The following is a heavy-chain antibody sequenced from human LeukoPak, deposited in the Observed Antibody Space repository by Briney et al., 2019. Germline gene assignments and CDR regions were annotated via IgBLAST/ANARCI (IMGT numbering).Heavy chain of an antibody. CDR1: GFTFSGYV. Sequence: GGSLRLSCAASGFTFSGYVMTWVRQPPGKGLQWVADISGSGGSTYYADSVKGRFTISRDNAKNSLYLQMNSLRAEDTAVYYCVSTLKKDYWGQGALVTVSS. CDR3: VSTLKKDY. CDR2: ISGSGGST. J-gene: IGHJ4*02. V-gene: IGHV3-23*01.